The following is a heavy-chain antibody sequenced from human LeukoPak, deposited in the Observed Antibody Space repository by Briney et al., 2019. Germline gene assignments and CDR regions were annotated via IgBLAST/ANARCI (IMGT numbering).Heavy chain of an antibody. CDR2: IKSKTDGGTT. J-gene: IGHJ4*02. CDR1: GFTFSDYN. V-gene: IGHV3-15*01. CDR3: TTFALGHYFDY. D-gene: IGHD7-27*01. Sequence: GGSLRLSCAASGFTFSDYNMRWIRQAPGKGLEWVGRIKSKTDGGTTDYAAPVKGRFTISRDDSKNTLYLQMNSLKTEDTAVYYCTTFALGHYFDYWGQGTLVTVSS.